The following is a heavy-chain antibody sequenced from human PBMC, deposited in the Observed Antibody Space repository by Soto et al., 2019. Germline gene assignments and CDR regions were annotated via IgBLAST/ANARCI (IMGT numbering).Heavy chain of an antibody. D-gene: IGHD2-8*02. CDR3: ARESYCTVGACYKALDM. CDR2: INAGSGNT. J-gene: IGHJ3*02. Sequence: GASVKVSCKASGYTFTSYAIHWVRQAPGQRLEWMGWINAGSGNTIYSENFQGRATFTRDTSATTAYMELGSLRSEDTAEYYCARESYCTVGACYKALDMWGQGTMVTVSS. CDR1: GYTFTSYA. V-gene: IGHV1-3*01.